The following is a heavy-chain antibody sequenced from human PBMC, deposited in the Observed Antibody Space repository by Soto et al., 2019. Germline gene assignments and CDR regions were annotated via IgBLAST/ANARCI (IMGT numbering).Heavy chain of an antibody. CDR3: ARTGCCSGGSCYSLGWFDP. D-gene: IGHD2-15*01. Sequence: QVQLVESGGGVVQPGRSLRLSCAASGFTFSSYGMHWVRQAPGKGLEWVAVIWYDGSNKYYADTVKGRFTISRENSKNTLYRQMSRLSAEDTAVYYCARTGCCSGGSCYSLGWFDPWGQGTLVTVSS. V-gene: IGHV3-33*01. CDR2: IWYDGSNK. J-gene: IGHJ5*02. CDR1: GFTFSSYG.